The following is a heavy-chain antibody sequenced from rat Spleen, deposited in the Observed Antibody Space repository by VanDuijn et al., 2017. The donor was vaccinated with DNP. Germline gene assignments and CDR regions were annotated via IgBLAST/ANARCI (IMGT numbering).Heavy chain of an antibody. V-gene: IGHV5S13*01. Sequence: EIQLVESGGGLVQPGRSLKLSCAASGFTFSNYGMAWVRQAPTKGLEWVASISSGGGNTYYRDSVKGRFTISRDNAKSTLYLQMDSLRSEDTATYYCAGRPPPTRGPFDYWGQGIMVTVSS. CDR3: AGRPPPTRGPFDY. D-gene: IGHD1-4*01. J-gene: IGHJ2*01. CDR1: GFTFSNYG. CDR2: ISSGGGNT.